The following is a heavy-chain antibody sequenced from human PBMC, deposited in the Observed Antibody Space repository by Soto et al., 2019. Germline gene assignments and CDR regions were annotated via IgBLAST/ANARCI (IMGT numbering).Heavy chain of an antibody. Sequence: QVQLVQSGAEVKKPGASVKVSCKASGYTFSDYYVHRVRQAPGQGLEWMGWINPYSGATNYAQKFQDWVTMTGDASVSTAYLELTTLVSDDTAVYYCARARANVAPNWFDPWGQGTLVIVSS. CDR1: GYTFSDYY. D-gene: IGHD5-12*01. J-gene: IGHJ5*02. V-gene: IGHV1-2*04. CDR2: INPYSGAT. CDR3: ARARANVAPNWFDP.